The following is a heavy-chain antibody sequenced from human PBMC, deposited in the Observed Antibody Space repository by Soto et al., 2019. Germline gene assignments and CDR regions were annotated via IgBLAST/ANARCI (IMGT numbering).Heavy chain of an antibody. J-gene: IGHJ4*02. Sequence: ASVKVSCKVSGYTLTELSMHWVRQAPGKGLEWMGGIDPDDGETNYAQKFQGRVTMTADTSTGTAYMELRSLRSDDTAVYYCAREGRTIVATIEGDFDYWGQGTLVTVSS. D-gene: IGHD5-12*01. CDR1: GYTLTELS. V-gene: IGHV1-24*01. CDR3: AREGRTIVATIEGDFDY. CDR2: IDPDDGET.